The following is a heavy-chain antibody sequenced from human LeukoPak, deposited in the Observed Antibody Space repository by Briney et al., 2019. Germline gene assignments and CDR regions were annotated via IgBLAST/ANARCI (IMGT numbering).Heavy chain of an antibody. V-gene: IGHV3-20*04. CDR1: GFTFDDYG. Sequence: WGSLRLSCAASGFTFDDYGMSWVRQAPGKGLEWVSGINWNGGSKGYADSGNGRFTISRDNAKNSLYLQMNSLRAEDTALYYCARANYYDSSGYPVPFDPWGQGTLVTVSS. CDR2: INWNGGSK. CDR3: ARANYYDSSGYPVPFDP. J-gene: IGHJ5*02. D-gene: IGHD3-22*01.